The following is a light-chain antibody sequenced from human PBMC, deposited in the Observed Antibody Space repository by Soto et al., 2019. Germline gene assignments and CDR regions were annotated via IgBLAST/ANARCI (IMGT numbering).Light chain of an antibody. V-gene: IGLV1-44*01. CDR3: AAWHDSLNGYV. J-gene: IGLJ1*01. Sequence: QSVLAQPPSASGPPGQSVTISCSGSSSNIGSNTVNWYQQLPGTAPKLLIYSNNQRPSGVPDRFSGSKSGTSASLAISGLQSEDEADYYCAAWHDSLNGYVFGNGTKVTVL. CDR1: SSNIGSNT. CDR2: SNN.